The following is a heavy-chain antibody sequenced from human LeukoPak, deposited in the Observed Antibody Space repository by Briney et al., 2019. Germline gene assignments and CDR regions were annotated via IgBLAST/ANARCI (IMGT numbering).Heavy chain of an antibody. D-gene: IGHD2-2*01. CDR3: AKSGAVVVPAATKYYYYYMDV. J-gene: IGHJ6*03. V-gene: IGHV3-30*02. CDR2: IRYDGSNK. Sequence: PGGSLRLSCAASGFTFSSYGMHWVRQAPGKGLEWVAFIRYDGSNKYYADSVKGRFTISRDNSKNTLYLQMNSLRAEDTAVYYCAKSGAVVVPAATKYYYYYMDVWGKGTTVTVSS. CDR1: GFTFSSYG.